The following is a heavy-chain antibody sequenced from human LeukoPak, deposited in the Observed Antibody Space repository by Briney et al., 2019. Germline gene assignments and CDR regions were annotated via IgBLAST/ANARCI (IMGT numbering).Heavy chain of an antibody. V-gene: IGHV3-21*01. CDR3: ARVLETDCRGGSCYSGLDY. Sequence: GGSLRHSCAASGFTFSRYNMNWVRQAPGKGLEWVSSISRTGNYIYYADSVKGRFTISRDNAQNSLFLQMNSLRVEDTAVYYCARVLETDCRGGSCYSGLDYWGQGTLVTVSS. D-gene: IGHD2-15*01. CDR1: GFTFSRYN. CDR2: ISRTGNYI. J-gene: IGHJ4*02.